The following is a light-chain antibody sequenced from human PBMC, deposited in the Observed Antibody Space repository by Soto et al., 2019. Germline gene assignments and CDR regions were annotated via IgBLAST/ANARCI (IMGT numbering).Light chain of an antibody. CDR3: QQYNSWPPNT. J-gene: IGKJ3*01. Sequence: EIVMTQSPATLSVSPGERATLSCRASQSVSGKLAWYQQKPGQAPRLLIYGASTRATGVPARFSGSGSGTDFTRTISSLQSADFAVYYCQQYNSWPPNTFGPGTKVDV. V-gene: IGKV3-15*01. CDR2: GAS. CDR1: QSVSGK.